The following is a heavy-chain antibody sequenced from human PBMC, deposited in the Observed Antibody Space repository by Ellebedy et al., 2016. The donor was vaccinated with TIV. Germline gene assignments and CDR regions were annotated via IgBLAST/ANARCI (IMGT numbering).Heavy chain of an antibody. Sequence: ASVKVSCXASGYTFTSHIIHWVRQAPGQWLEWLGWINAGNGDTKYSQKFQGRVTITRDTSASTVYMEMSSLGSEDTAVFYCARDPEGPYYYGSGKFDYWGQGTLVTVSS. CDR2: INAGNGDT. D-gene: IGHD3-10*01. J-gene: IGHJ4*02. V-gene: IGHV1-3*01. CDR1: GYTFTSHI. CDR3: ARDPEGPYYYGSGKFDY.